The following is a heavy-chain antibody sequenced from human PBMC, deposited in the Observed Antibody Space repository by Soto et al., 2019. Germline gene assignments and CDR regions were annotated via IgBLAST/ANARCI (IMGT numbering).Heavy chain of an antibody. CDR3: ARGVEYYDSSGYYYGVYFDY. CDR2: IYHSGST. V-gene: IGHV4-30-2*01. D-gene: IGHD3-22*01. J-gene: IGHJ4*02. CDR1: GGSISSGGYS. Sequence: LSLTCAVSGGSISSGGYSWSCIRQPPGKGLEWIGYIYHSGSTYYNPSLKSRVTISVDRSKNQFSLKLSSVTAADTAVYYCARGVEYYDSSGYYYGVYFDYWGQGTLVTVYS.